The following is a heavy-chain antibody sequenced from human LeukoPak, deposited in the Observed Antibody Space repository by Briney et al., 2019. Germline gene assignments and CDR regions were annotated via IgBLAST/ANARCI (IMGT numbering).Heavy chain of an antibody. J-gene: IGHJ3*02. D-gene: IGHD6-19*01. Sequence: ASVKVSCKASGYTFTSCEISWARQAPGQGLDWMGWISPYDGNTNYAQRFQGRVTMTTDTSTSTAYMELRSLRSDDTAIYYCARWTYSRDWYFGALDIWGQGTMVTVSS. CDR2: ISPYDGNT. CDR1: GYTFTSCE. V-gene: IGHV1-18*01. CDR3: ARWTYSRDWYFGALDI.